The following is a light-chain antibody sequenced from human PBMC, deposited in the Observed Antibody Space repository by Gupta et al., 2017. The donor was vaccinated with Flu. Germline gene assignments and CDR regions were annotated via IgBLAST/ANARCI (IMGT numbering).Light chain of an antibody. Sequence: DIQMTQSPSSLSASVGDRVTITCRASQSISSYLNWYQQKPGKAPKLLIYAASRVKSGVPSRFSGSGSGTDFTLTSSRRQHEDFANYYCQQSYSTLTFGGGTKVEIK. CDR1: QSISSY. V-gene: IGKV1-39*01. CDR3: QQSYSTLT. J-gene: IGKJ4*01. CDR2: AAS.